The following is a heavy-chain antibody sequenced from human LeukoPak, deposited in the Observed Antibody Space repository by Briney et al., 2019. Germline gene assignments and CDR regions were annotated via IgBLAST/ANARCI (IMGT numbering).Heavy chain of an antibody. CDR3: ARLRGAMTTVTSNFDY. Sequence: SETLSLTCTVSGGSISSSSYYWGWIRQPPGKGLEWIGSIYYSGDTYYNSSLKSRVTISVDTSKNQFSLKLSSVTAPDTAVYYCARLRGAMTTVTSNFDYWGQGTLVTVSS. CDR1: GGSISSSSYY. CDR2: IYYSGDT. J-gene: IGHJ4*02. D-gene: IGHD4-17*01. V-gene: IGHV4-39*01.